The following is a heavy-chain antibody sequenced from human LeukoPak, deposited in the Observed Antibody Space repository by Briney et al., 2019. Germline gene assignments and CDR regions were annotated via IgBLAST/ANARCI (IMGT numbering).Heavy chain of an antibody. V-gene: IGHV4-34*01. J-gene: IGHJ4*02. CDR1: GGSFSGYY. D-gene: IGHD6-25*01. Sequence: KPSETLSLTCAVYGGSFSGYYWNWIRQPPGKGLEWIGEINHSGSTNYNPSLKSRVTVSVDTSKNQFSLKMTSVTAADTAVYYCARARGTEAIDYWSQGRSVTASS. CDR3: ARARGTEAIDY. CDR2: INHSGST.